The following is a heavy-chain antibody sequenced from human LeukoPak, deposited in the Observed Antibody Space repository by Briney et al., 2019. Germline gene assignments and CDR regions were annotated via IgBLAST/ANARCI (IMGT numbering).Heavy chain of an antibody. J-gene: IGHJ4*02. D-gene: IGHD5-12*01. CDR1: VGTFSSYA. CDR2: IIRIFGTT. V-gene: IGHV1-69*13. CDR3: AKTILARGYSGYDYDNFDY. Sequence: AVTVSRKASVGTFSSYAISWVRQAPGQGLEWMGGIIRIFGTTNYAQKFQGRVTITADESTSTAYMDLSSLRSEDTALYYCAKTILARGYSGYDYDNFDYWGQGTLVTVSS.